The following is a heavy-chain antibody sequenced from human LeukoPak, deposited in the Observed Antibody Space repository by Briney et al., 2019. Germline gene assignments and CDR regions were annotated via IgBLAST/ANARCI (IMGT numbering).Heavy chain of an antibody. V-gene: IGHV3-21*01. D-gene: IGHD1-26*01. CDR3: ARENSGSYYQFDC. CDR1: GFTFSSYT. CDR2: ISSSSSYI. Sequence: GGSLRLSCAASGFTFSSYTMNWVRQAPGKGLEWVSSISSSSSYIYYADSVKGRFTISRDNAKNSLYLQMNSLRPEDTAVYYCARENSGSYYQFDCWGQGTLVTVSS. J-gene: IGHJ4*02.